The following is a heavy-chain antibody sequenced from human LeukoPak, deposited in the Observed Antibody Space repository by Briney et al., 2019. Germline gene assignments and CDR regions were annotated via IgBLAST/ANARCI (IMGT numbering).Heavy chain of an antibody. D-gene: IGHD6-13*01. CDR1: GGSISSYY. CDR3: ASQYGSSWSYMDV. J-gene: IGHJ6*03. CDR2: IYYSGST. V-gene: IGHV4-59*01. Sequence: SETLSLTCTVSGGSISSYYWSWIRQPPGKGLEWIGYIYYSGSTNYNPSLKSRVTISVDTSKNQFSLKLSSVTAADTAVYYCASQYGSSWSYMDVWGKGTTVTVSS.